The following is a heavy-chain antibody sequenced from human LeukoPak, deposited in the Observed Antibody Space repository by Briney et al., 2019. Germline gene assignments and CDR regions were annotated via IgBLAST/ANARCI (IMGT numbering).Heavy chain of an antibody. CDR3: AELGITMIGGV. J-gene: IGHJ6*04. CDR2: ISSGGDYK. V-gene: IGHV3-21*01. CDR1: GFTFSSFS. D-gene: IGHD3-10*02. Sequence: PGGSLRLSCAASGFTFSSFSMNWVRQAPGKGLERVSSISSGGDYKHYADSVKGRFTISRDNAKNSLYLQMNSLRAEDTAVYYCAELGITMIGGVWGKGTTVTISS.